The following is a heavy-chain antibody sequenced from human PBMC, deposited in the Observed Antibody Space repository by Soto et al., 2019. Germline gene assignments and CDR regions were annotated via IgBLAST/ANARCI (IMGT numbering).Heavy chain of an antibody. CDR2: IYYSGST. CDR1: GGSISSYY. D-gene: IGHD2-2*01. V-gene: IGHV4-59*01. Sequence: SETLSLTCTVSGGSISSYYWSWIRQPPGKGLEWIGYIYYSGSTNYNPSLKSRVTISVDTSKNQFSLKLSSVTAADTAVYYCARVGGVVPAASDAFDIWGRGTMVTVSS. J-gene: IGHJ3*02. CDR3: ARVGGVVPAASDAFDI.